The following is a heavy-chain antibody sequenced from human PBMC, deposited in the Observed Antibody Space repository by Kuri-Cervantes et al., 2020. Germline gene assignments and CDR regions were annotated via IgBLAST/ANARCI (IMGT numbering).Heavy chain of an antibody. D-gene: IGHD3-22*01. V-gene: IGHV4-4*02. Sequence: SETLSLTCTVSGGSISSSNWWSWVRRPPGKGLEWIGEISHSGSSNYNPSLKSRVTISVDKSKKQFSLKLTSVTAADTAMYYCARETVAITMIVVVTSTYYFDYWGQGTLVTVSS. CDR2: ISHSGSS. J-gene: IGHJ4*02. CDR1: GGSISSSNW. CDR3: ARETVAITMIVVVTSTYYFDY.